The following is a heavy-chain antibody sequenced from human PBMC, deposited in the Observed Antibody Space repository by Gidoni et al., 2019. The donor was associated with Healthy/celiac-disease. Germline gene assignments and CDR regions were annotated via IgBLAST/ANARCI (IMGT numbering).Heavy chain of an antibody. Sequence: EVQRVESGGGLVKPGGSLRLSCAASGFTFSSYSMNWVRQAPGKGLEWVSSISSSSSYIYYADSVKGRFTISRDNAKNSLYLQMNSLRAEDTAVYYCARSYYYDSRGYYPLDYWGQGTLVTVSS. J-gene: IGHJ4*02. CDR1: GFTFSSYS. CDR3: ARSYYYDSRGYYPLDY. D-gene: IGHD3-22*01. CDR2: ISSSSSYI. V-gene: IGHV3-21*01.